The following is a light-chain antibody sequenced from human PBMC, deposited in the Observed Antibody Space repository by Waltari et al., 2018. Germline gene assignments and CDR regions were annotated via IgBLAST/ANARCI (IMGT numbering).Light chain of an antibody. Sequence: QSALTQPASVSGSPGQSITISCTGPTSDVAAYNYVSWYQHHPGKAPKYIIYDVSYRPSGVSNRFSGSKSGNTASLTISGLQVEAEADYYCSSYTTTGTLVFATGTKVTVL. CDR3: SSYTTTGTLV. V-gene: IGLV2-14*03. CDR1: TSDVAAYNY. CDR2: DVS. J-gene: IGLJ1*01.